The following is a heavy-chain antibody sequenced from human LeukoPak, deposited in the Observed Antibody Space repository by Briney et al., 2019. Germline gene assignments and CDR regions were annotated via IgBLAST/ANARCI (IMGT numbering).Heavy chain of an antibody. D-gene: IGHD6-6*01. V-gene: IGHV4-30-2*01. CDR1: GGSISSGGYS. J-gene: IGHJ4*02. Sequence: KPSQTLSLTCAVSGGSISSGGYSWSWIRQPPGKGLEWIGYIYHSGSTYYNPSLKSRVTISVDRSKNQFSLKLSSVTAADTAIYYCAREFSGTSIAARVFDSWGQGTLVTVSS. CDR3: AREFSGTSIAARVFDS. CDR2: IYHSGST.